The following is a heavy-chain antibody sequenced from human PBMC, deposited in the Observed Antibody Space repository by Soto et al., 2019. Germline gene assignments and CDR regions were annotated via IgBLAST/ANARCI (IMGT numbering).Heavy chain of an antibody. J-gene: IGHJ6*02. CDR2: INPSGGST. V-gene: IGHV1-46*01. D-gene: IGHD3-3*01. Sequence: ASVKVSCKASGYTFTSYYMHRVRQAPGQGLEWMGIINPSGGSTSYAQKFQGRVTMTRDTSTSTVYMELSSLRSEDTAVYYCARGHIDFGVVRDSGMDVWGQGTTLTVAS. CDR3: ARGHIDFGVVRDSGMDV. CDR1: GYTFTSYY.